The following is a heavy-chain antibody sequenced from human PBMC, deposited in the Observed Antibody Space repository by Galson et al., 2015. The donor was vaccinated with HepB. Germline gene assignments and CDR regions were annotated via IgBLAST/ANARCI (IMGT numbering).Heavy chain of an antibody. D-gene: IGHD6-19*01. CDR3: ARVHPEYTSGWYRQALPYFDT. V-gene: IGHV3-48*01. Sequence: SLRLSCAASGFTFSSYTMNWVRQTPGKGLQWLSCISTNGATIHYADSVKGRFTISRDNSKNSLFLQKTGLTADDTAIYYCARVHPEYTSGWYRQALPYFDTWGQGTLVAVPS. CDR1: GFTFSSYT. CDR2: ISTNGATI. J-gene: IGHJ4*02.